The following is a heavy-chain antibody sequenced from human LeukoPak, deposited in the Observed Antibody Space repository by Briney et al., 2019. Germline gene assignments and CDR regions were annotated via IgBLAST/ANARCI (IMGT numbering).Heavy chain of an antibody. CDR1: GGSFSGYY. D-gene: IGHD2-2*02. J-gene: IGHJ4*02. CDR3: ARGEYDCSSTSCYTREYYFDY. V-gene: IGHV4-34*01. CDR2: INHSGST. Sequence: SETLSLTCAVYGGSFSGYYWSWIRQPPGKGLEWIGEINHSGSTNYNPSLKSRVTISVDTSKNQFSLKLSSVTAADTAVYYCARGEYDCSSTSCYTREYYFDYWGQGTLVTVSS.